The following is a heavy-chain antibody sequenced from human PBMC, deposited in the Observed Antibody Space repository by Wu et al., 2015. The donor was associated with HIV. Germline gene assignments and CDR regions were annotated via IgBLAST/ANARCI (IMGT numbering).Heavy chain of an antibody. D-gene: IGHD3-22*01. V-gene: IGHV1-18*01. CDR3: ARVISLYYDSSGNNQQVSTIDY. J-gene: IGHJ4*02. Sequence: QVQLVQSGAEVKKPGASVKVSCKASGYTFTSYGISWVRQAPGQGLEWMGWISAYNGNTNYAQKLQGRVTMTTDTSTSTAYMELRSLRSDDTAVYYCARVISLYYDSSGNNQQVSTIDYWGQGNPGPPSPQ. CDR1: GYTFTSYG. CDR2: ISAYNGNT.